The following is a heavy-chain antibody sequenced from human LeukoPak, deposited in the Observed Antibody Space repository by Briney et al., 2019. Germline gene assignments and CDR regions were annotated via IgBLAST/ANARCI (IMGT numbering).Heavy chain of an antibody. CDR2: IYTSGST. CDR3: ARDTGYYYGSGSYYNAPNWFDP. V-gene: IGHV4-4*07. CDR1: GGSVSSYY. J-gene: IGHJ5*02. D-gene: IGHD3-10*01. Sequence: SETLSLTCTVSGGSVSSYYWSWIRQPAGKGLEWIGRIYTSGSTNYNPSLKSRVTMSVDTSKNQFSLKLSSVTAADTAVYYCARDTGYYYGSGSYYNAPNWFDPWGQGTLVTVSS.